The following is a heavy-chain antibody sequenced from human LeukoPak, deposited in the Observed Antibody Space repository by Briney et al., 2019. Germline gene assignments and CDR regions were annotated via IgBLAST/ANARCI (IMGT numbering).Heavy chain of an antibody. CDR3: ARGEYYFDY. CDR2: IYTSGST. V-gene: IGHV4-59*10. J-gene: IGHJ4*02. CDR1: GGSFSGYY. Sequence: SETLSLTCAVYGGSFSGYYWSWIRQPPGKGLEWIGRIYTSGSTNYNPSLKSRVTMSVDTSKNQFSLKLSSVTAADTAVYYCARGEYYFDYWGQGTLVTVSS.